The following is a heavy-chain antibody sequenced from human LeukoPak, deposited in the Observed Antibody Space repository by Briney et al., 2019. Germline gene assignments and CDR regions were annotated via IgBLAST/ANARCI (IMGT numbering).Heavy chain of an antibody. J-gene: IGHJ2*01. CDR2: TRNKANSYTT. Sequence: GGSLRLSCAASGFTFSSYAMSWVRQAPGKGLEWVGRTRNKANSYTTEYAASVKGRFTISRDDSKNSLYLQMNSLKTEDTAVYYCARDGSTARSYWYFDLWGRGTLVTVSS. CDR3: ARDGSTARSYWYFDL. D-gene: IGHD1-26*01. V-gene: IGHV3-72*01. CDR1: GFTFSSYA.